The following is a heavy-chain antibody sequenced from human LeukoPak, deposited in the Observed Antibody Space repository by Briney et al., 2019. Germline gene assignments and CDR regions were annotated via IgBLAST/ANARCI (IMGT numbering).Heavy chain of an antibody. J-gene: IGHJ4*02. D-gene: IGHD7-27*01. Sequence: ASVKVSCKASGYTFTSFDSNWVRQATGRGLEWMGWMKSNNGHTGYAQKFQGRVTMTRDTSISTAYMELSSLTFEDTAVYYCARGPPNWGMVGYWGQGTLVTVSS. V-gene: IGHV1-8*01. CDR2: MKSNNGHT. CDR3: ARGPPNWGMVGY. CDR1: GYTFTSFD.